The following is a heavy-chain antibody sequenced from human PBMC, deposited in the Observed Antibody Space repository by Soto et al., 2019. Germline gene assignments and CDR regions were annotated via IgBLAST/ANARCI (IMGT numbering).Heavy chain of an antibody. D-gene: IGHD2-2*01. CDR1: GVGFSTYG. V-gene: IGHV3-21*01. Sequence: EVQLMESGGGLVKPGGSLRLSCAASGVGFSTYGMNWVRQAPGKGPEWVSSIDSSGRNIYYADSVEGRFTTSRDYAKNSLYLQMNSLRVEDTALYFCARDESAGSSTSNWGQGILVSVSS. CDR2: IDSSGRNI. J-gene: IGHJ4*02. CDR3: ARDESAGSSTSN.